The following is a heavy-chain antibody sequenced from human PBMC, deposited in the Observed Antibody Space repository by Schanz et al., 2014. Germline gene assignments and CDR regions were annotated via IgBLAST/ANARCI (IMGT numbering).Heavy chain of an antibody. V-gene: IGHV1-8*02. CDR3: ARALKGKVAIFGVIAAQNYYYMDV. CDR1: GYTFTSYG. CDR2: MNPKTGNT. Sequence: QVHLVQSGAEVKRPGASVKVSCKASGYTFTSYGISWVRQATGQGLEWMGWMNPKTGNTDHAQKFQGRVSMTWDTATSTAYLDLSRLRSEDTGVYYCARALKGKVAIFGVIAAQNYYYMDVWGKGTTVTVSS. D-gene: IGHD3-3*01. J-gene: IGHJ6*03.